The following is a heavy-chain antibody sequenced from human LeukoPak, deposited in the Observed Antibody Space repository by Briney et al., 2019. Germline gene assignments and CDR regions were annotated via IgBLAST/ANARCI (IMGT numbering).Heavy chain of an antibody. D-gene: IGHD3-16*01. V-gene: IGHV1-46*01. Sequence: ASVKVSCKASGYTFTSYFLHWVRQAPGQGLEWMGIINPSGDTTAYAQKLRGRVTMTRDTSTSTVYMELSSLRSGDTAMYYCASRLQGGGPWYFNYGAKEPLVPVP. J-gene: IGHJ4*01. CDR1: GYTFTSYF. CDR2: INPSGDTT. CDR3: ASRLQGGGPWYFN.